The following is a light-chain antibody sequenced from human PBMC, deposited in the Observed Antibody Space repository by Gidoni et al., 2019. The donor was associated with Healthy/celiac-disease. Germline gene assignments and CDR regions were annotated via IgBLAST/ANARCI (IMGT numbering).Light chain of an antibody. CDR3: CAYAGSRV. CDR1: SSDVGSYHL. Sequence: QSAQTLPASVSGSPTQSMTTPRTGTSSDVGSYHLVSWYQQHPGKAPKLMIYEGSKRPSGVPNRFSGSKSGNTASLTISGLQDEDEADYYCCAYAGSRVFGGGTKLTVL. CDR2: EGS. V-gene: IGLV2-23*01. J-gene: IGLJ2*01.